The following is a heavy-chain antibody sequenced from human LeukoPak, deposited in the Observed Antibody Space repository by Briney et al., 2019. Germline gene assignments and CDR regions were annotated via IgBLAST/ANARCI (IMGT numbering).Heavy chain of an antibody. CDR3: AREVDHFDSSGNYPDVFDY. D-gene: IGHD3-22*01. V-gene: IGHV3-48*03. CDR1: GFTLSNYE. CDR2: ITSSGHIT. J-gene: IGHJ4*02. Sequence: GGSLRLSCAASGFTLSNYEMNWVRQAPGKGLEWVSYITSSGHITYYADSVKGQFTISRDNAKNSLYLQMSSLRAEDTAVYCCAREVDHFDSSGNYPDVFDYWGQGTLVTVSS.